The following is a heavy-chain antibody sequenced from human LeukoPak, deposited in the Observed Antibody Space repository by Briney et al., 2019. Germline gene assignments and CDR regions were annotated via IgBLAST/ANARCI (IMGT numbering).Heavy chain of an antibody. CDR3: ARDTYYYDSSGSPDAFDI. CDR2: IYTSGST. Sequence: SETLSLTCTVSGGSISSGSYYWSWIRQPAGKGLEWIGRIYTSGSTNYNPSLKSRVTISVDTSKNQFSLKLSSVTAADTAVYYCARDTYYYDSSGSPDAFDIWGQGTMVTVSS. J-gene: IGHJ3*02. V-gene: IGHV4-61*02. D-gene: IGHD3-22*01. CDR1: GGSISSGSYY.